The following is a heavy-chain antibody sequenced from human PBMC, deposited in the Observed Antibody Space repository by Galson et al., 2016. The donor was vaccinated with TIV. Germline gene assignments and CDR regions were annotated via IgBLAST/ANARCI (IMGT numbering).Heavy chain of an antibody. CDR1: GFSLSTNEMC. Sequence: LVKPTQTLTLTCTFSGFSLSTNEMCVGWIRRPPGKALEWLARIDWDDDIYYNTSLKTRLTISKDTSKNQVVFKMTNVDPTDTGTYYCARMVYGDYPPRFYYDSWGQGALVTVSS. J-gene: IGHJ4*02. V-gene: IGHV2-70*11. CDR2: IDWDDDI. CDR3: ARMVYGDYPPRFYYDS. D-gene: IGHD2-21*02.